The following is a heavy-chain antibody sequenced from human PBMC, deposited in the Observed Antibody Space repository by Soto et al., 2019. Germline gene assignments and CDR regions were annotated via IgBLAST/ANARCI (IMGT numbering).Heavy chain of an antibody. CDR3: AHSGDYSFDY. CDR1: GFSLSTSGVG. V-gene: IGHV2-5*02. CDR2: IYWDDDK. D-gene: IGHD4-17*01. Sequence: QITLKESGPTLVKPTQTLTLTCTFSGFSLSTSGVGVGWIRQPPGKALEWLALIYWDDDKRYSPSLKSRLTITKHTSKNQVVLTMTNMVPVDTATYYCAHSGDYSFDYWGQGTLVTVSS. J-gene: IGHJ4*02.